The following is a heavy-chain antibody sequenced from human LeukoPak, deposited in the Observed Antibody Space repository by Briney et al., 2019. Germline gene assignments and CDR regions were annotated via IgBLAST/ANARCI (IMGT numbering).Heavy chain of an antibody. J-gene: IGHJ6*03. CDR1: GYTFTGYF. Sequence: APVKVSCKASGYTFTGYFMHWVRQAPGQGLEWMGWINPNSGGTNYAQKFQGRVTMTRDTSISTAYMELRSLRSDDTAVYYCARDRLGYSRRVYYYYMDVWGKGTTVTVSS. CDR3: ARDRLGYSRRVYYYYMDV. CDR2: INPNSGGT. D-gene: IGHD5-24*01. V-gene: IGHV1-2*02.